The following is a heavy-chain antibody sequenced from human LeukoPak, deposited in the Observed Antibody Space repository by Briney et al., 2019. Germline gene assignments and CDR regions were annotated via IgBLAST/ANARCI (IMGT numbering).Heavy chain of an antibody. CDR3: ARLVVTTEYYFDY. Sequence: EYLKIHCKGSGHRFTSYWLGWVRQMPGKGLEWMGIIYPGDSDTRYSPSFQGQVTISADKSISTAYLQWSSLKASDTAMYYCARLVVTTEYYFDYWGQGTLVTVSS. D-gene: IGHD3-22*01. J-gene: IGHJ4*02. CDR1: GHRFTSYW. V-gene: IGHV5-51*01. CDR2: IYPGDSDT.